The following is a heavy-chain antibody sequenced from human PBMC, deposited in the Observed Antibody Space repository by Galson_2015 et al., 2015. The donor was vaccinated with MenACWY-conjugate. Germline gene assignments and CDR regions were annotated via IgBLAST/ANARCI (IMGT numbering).Heavy chain of an antibody. CDR1: GGSISIYY. D-gene: IGHD6-19*01. Sequence: SETLSLTCTVSGGSISIYYWSWIRQPPGKGLEWIGYIYYSGSTNYNPSLKSRVTISVDTSKNQFSLKLSSVTAADTAVYYCARELAGGNAFDIWGQGTMVTVSS. CDR3: ARELAGGNAFDI. CDR2: IYYSGST. V-gene: IGHV4-59*01. J-gene: IGHJ3*02.